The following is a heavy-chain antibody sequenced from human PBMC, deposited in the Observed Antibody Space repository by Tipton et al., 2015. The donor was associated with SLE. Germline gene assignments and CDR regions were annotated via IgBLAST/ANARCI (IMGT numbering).Heavy chain of an antibody. CDR3: VRGNGWLPAY. CDR1: EFAFSNHW. D-gene: IGHD6-19*01. V-gene: IGHV3-7*01. Sequence: SLRLSCEASEFAFSNHWMNWVRQAPGKGPEWVANIKQDGSDKFYADSLKGRFTTSRDNAKNSLHLEMNSLRTEDTGVYYCVRGNGWLPAYWGQGTLVTVSS. J-gene: IGHJ4*02. CDR2: IKQDGSDK.